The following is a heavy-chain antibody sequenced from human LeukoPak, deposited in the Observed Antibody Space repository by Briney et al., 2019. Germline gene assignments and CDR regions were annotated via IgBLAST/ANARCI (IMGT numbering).Heavy chain of an antibody. D-gene: IGHD3-22*01. CDR1: GGSISSSSYY. CDR3: ARDIYYDSSGYYGGFDY. CDR2: IYYSGST. J-gene: IGHJ4*02. Sequence: PSETLSLTCTVSGGSISSSSYYWGWIRQPPGKGLEWIGSIYYSGSTYYNPSLKSRVTISVDTSKNQFSLKLSSVTAADTAVYYCARDIYYDSSGYYGGFDYWGQGTLVTVSS. V-gene: IGHV4-39*07.